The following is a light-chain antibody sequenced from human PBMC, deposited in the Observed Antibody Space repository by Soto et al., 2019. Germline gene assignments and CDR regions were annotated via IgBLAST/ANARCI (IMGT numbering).Light chain of an antibody. CDR2: EVS. V-gene: IGLV2-14*01. CDR1: SSDVGGYNY. Sequence: QSVLTQPASVSGSPGQSITISCTGTSSDVGGYNYVSWYQQHPGKAPRLMIYEVSNRPSGISNRFSGSKSGNTASLTISGLQAEDEADYYCSSSTSTSTHVFVTGTKLTVL. J-gene: IGLJ1*01. CDR3: SSSTSTSTHV.